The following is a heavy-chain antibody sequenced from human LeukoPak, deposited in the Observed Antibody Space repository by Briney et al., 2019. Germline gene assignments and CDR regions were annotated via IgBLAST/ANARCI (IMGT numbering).Heavy chain of an antibody. CDR3: ARGKLVVAWGSYRYQPIFDY. CDR2: ISHSGST. Sequence: PSETLSLTCAVYGGSFSGYYWSWIRQPPGKGLEWIGEISHSGSTNYNPSLKSRVTISVDTSKNQFSLKLSSVTAADTAVYYCARGKLVVAWGSYRYQPIFDYWGQGTLVTVSS. J-gene: IGHJ4*02. V-gene: IGHV4-34*01. D-gene: IGHD3-16*02. CDR1: GGSFSGYY.